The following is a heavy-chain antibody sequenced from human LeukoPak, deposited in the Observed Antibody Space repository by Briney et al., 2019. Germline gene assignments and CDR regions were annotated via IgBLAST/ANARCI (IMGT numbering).Heavy chain of an antibody. CDR2: ISCDGSNK. CDR3: ASGLGGALIAAAGPFDY. V-gene: IGHV3-30*04. Sequence: GRSLRLSCAASGFTFSSYAMHWVRQAPGKGLEWVAVISCDGSNKYYADSVKGRFTISRDNSKNTLYLRMNSLRAEDTAVYYCASGLGGALIAAAGPFDYWGQGTLVTVSS. J-gene: IGHJ4*02. D-gene: IGHD6-13*01. CDR1: GFTFSSYA.